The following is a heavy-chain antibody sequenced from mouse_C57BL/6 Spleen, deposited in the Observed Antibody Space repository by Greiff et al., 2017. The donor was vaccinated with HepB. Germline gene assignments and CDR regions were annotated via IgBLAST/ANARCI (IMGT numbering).Heavy chain of an antibody. J-gene: IGHJ4*01. CDR2: IWSDGST. Sequence: VKLVESGPGLVAPSQSLSITCTVSGFSLTSYGVHWVRQPPGKGLEWLVVIWSDGSTTYNSALKSRLSIIKDNSKRQVFLKKNSLQTDDTAMYYCARHLGYDYAKDNWGQGTSVTVSS. CDR3: ARHLGYDYAKDN. D-gene: IGHD2-2*01. V-gene: IGHV2-6-1*01. CDR1: GFSLTSYG.